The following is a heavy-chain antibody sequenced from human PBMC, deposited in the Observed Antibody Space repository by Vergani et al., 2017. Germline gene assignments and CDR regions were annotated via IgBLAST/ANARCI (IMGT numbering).Heavy chain of an antibody. Sequence: QVQLVESGGGVVQPGRSLRLSCAASGFTFSSYGMHWVRQAPGKGLEWVAVISYDGSNKYYADSVKGRFTISRDNSKNTLYLQMNSLRAEDTAVYYCAKSAAGKAPLFDYWGQGTLVTVSS. CDR3: AKSAAGKAPLFDY. V-gene: IGHV3-30*18. D-gene: IGHD6-19*01. J-gene: IGHJ4*02. CDR1: GFTFSSYG. CDR2: ISYDGSNK.